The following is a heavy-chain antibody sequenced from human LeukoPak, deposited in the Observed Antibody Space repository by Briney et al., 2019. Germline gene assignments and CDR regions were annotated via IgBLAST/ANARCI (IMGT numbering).Heavy chain of an antibody. V-gene: IGHV3-21*01. CDR2: ISSSSSYI. CDR3: ARDSAPLTYCGGDCFWYYGMDV. Sequence: PGGSLRLSCAASGFTFSIYTMTWVRQAPGKGLEWVSSISSSSSYIYYADSVKGRFTISRDNAKNSLYLKMNSLRAEDTAVYYCARDSAPLTYCGGDCFWYYGMDVWGQGTTVTVSS. J-gene: IGHJ6*02. CDR1: GFTFSIYT. D-gene: IGHD2-21*02.